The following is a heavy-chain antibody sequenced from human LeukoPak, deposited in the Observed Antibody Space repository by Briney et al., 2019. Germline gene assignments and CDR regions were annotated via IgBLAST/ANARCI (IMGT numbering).Heavy chain of an antibody. Sequence: PGGSLRLSCAASGFTVSSNYMSWVRQAPGKGLEWVSVIYSGGSTYYADSVRGRFTISRDNAKNSLFLQMNSLRAEDTAVYYCARSIAVAGPYYFDYWGQGTLVTVSS. J-gene: IGHJ4*02. V-gene: IGHV3-53*01. CDR2: IYSGGST. D-gene: IGHD6-19*01. CDR1: GFTVSSNY. CDR3: ARSIAVAGPYYFDY.